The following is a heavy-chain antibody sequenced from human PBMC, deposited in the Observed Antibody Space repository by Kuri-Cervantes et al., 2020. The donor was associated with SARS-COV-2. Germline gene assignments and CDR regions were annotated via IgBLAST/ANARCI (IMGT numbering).Heavy chain of an antibody. D-gene: IGHD2-2*01. CDR1: GFTFSDYY. Sequence: GESLTISCAASGFTFSDYYMSWIRQAPGKGLEWVSYISSSGSTIYYADSVKGRFTISRDNSKNTLYLQMNSLRAEDTAVYYCARVACSSSNCAIYYYYMDVWGKGTTVTVSS. CDR2: ISSSGSTI. J-gene: IGHJ6*03. CDR3: ARVACSSSNCAIYYYYMDV. V-gene: IGHV3-11*04.